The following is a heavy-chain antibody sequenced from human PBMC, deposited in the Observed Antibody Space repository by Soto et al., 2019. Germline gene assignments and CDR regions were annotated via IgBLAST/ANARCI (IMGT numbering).Heavy chain of an antibody. D-gene: IGHD3-22*01. V-gene: IGHV4-39*01. CDR3: ARHEYVSSSYDLLDV. CDR1: GGSVTNINYF. Sequence: SETLSLTCSVSGGSVTNINYFWAWIRQSPGKGLEWIANIYYTGTTFYNPSLRSRVSMTIDASKNRFSLNLSSVTASDTALYYCARHEYVSSSYDLLDVWGRGTMVTVS. CDR2: IYYTGTT. J-gene: IGHJ3*01.